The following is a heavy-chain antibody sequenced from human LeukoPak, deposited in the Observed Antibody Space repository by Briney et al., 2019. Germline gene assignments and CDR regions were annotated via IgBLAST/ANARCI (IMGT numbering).Heavy chain of an antibody. CDR1: GGSISNYY. J-gene: IGHJ4*02. D-gene: IGHD3-10*01. Sequence: SETLSLTCTVSGGSISNYYWSWIRQPPGKGLEWIGYINYSGSTNYNPSLKSRVTISVDTSKNQFSLNLSSVTAADTAVYYCARARGDSQIFDYWGQGTLVTVSS. V-gene: IGHV4-59*01. CDR2: INYSGST. CDR3: ARARGDSQIFDY.